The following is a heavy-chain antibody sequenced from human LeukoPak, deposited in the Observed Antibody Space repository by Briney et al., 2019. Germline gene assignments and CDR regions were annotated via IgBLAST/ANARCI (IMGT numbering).Heavy chain of an antibody. CDR1: GYTFTGYY. Sequence: ASVKVSCKSSGYTFTGYYMHWERHAPGQGLGWMGWINPNSGGTNYAQKFQGRVTMTRDTSISTAYMELSRLRSDDTAVYYCARQDGSGDNWFDPWGQGTLVTVSS. J-gene: IGHJ5*02. D-gene: IGHD3-10*01. V-gene: IGHV1-2*02. CDR2: INPNSGGT. CDR3: ARQDGSGDNWFDP.